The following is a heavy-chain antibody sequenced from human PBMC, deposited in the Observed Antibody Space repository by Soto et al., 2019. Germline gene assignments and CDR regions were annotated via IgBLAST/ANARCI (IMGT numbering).Heavy chain of an antibody. CDR3: ATGMRDIGAKMHARRRWDYYYGMEV. CDR1: GYPLTELS. D-gene: IGHD5-12*01. V-gene: IGHV1-24*01. Sequence: ASVKVSCKVSGYPLTELSMHWVRQAPGKGLEWMGGFDHEDGETIYAQKFPGRVTMTEDTYTDTAYMELSSLRSEDRAVYYCATGMRDIGAKMHARRRWDYYYGMEVWG. J-gene: IGHJ6*02. CDR2: FDHEDGET.